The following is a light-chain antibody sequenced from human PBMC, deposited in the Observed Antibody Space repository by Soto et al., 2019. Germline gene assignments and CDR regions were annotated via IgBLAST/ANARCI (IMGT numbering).Light chain of an antibody. V-gene: IGKV1-39*01. J-gene: IGKJ1*01. CDR1: QTVSTY. Sequence: DTQMTQSPSSLSASVGDRISITCRASQTVSTYLNWYQQKAGQAPTLLISATSTLQGGVPSRFSGSGSGTEFTLTITSLQPEDFATYYCQQTYTTPRTFGQGTKVAFK. CDR3: QQTYTTPRT. CDR2: ATS.